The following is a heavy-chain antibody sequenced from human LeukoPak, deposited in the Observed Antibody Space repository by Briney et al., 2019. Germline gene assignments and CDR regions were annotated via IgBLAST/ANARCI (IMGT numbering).Heavy chain of an antibody. V-gene: IGHV4-59*01. Sequence: SETLSLTCTVSGGSISNYYWSWIRQTPGKGLEWIGYIYYSGSTNYNPSLKSRVTISVDTSKNQFSLKLRSVTAADTAVYYCARDSYSWFDPWGQGTLVTVSS. CDR1: GGSISNYY. CDR2: IYYSGST. CDR3: ARDSYSWFDP. J-gene: IGHJ5*02.